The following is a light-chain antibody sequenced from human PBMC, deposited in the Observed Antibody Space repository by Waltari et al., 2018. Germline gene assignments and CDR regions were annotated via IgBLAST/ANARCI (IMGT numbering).Light chain of an antibody. CDR2: EDN. CDR1: SSDVGTYNF. CDR3: YSYAGSGTWV. V-gene: IGLV2-23*01. Sequence: QSALTQPASVSGSPGQSITISCTGTSSDVGTYNFSSWYQQNPGKAPKLIIYEDNKRPSGVSNRFSGSKAGNTASLTISGLQAEDEADYYCYSYAGSGTWVFGGGTKLTVL. J-gene: IGLJ3*02.